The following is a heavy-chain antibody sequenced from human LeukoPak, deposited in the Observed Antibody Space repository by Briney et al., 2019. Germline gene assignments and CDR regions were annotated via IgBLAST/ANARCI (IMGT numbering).Heavy chain of an antibody. V-gene: IGHV3-7*01. CDR2: IKQDESEK. Sequence: GGSLRLSCAASGFTFSSYWMSWVRQAPGKGLEWVANIKQDESEKYYVDSVKGRFTISRDNAKNSLYLQMNSLRAEDTAVYYCARGHVDTTMTGEFDYWGQGTLVTASS. CDR3: ARGHVDTTMTGEFDY. J-gene: IGHJ4*02. D-gene: IGHD5-18*01. CDR1: GFTFSSYW.